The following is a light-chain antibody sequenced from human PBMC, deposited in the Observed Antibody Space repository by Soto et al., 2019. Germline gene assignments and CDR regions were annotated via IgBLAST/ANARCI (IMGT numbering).Light chain of an antibody. CDR2: GVS. CDR3: QQYNNWPQT. V-gene: IGKV3-15*01. CDR1: QSVGTN. J-gene: IGKJ1*01. Sequence: ERVMTQSPVTLSVSPGESVTLSCGASQSVGTNLAWYQQKPGQAPSLLIYGVSTRPTGIPTRFSGSGSGRQLTLTISSLQSEDFAVYYCQQYNNWPQTFGQGTKV.